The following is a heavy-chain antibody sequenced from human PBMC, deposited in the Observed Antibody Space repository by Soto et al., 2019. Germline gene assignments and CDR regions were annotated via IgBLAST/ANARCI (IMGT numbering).Heavy chain of an antibody. D-gene: IGHD1-26*01. Sequence: SETLSLTCAVSGASISSGHWWSWLRQPPGKGLEWIAEIYHSGTTNYNPSLKSRVTISVDKSKNQFSLKLSSVTAADTAVYYCASPKSGGSYGSIFDYWGQGTLVTVSS. J-gene: IGHJ4*02. V-gene: IGHV4-4*02. CDR3: ASPKSGGSYGSIFDY. CDR1: GASISSGHW. CDR2: IYHSGTT.